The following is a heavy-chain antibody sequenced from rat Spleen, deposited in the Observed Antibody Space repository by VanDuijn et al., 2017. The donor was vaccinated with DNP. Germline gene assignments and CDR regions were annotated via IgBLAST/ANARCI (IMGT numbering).Heavy chain of an antibody. D-gene: IGHD1-2*01. CDR3: ARQNSSPPRPFAY. CDR1: GFTFSTFG. V-gene: IGHV5S14*01. Sequence: EVQLVESGGALVQPGRSLKLSCSASGFTFSTFGMAWVRQTPTKGLEWVATISAGGGNTYYRDSVKGRFTISRDNAKNTQYLQMDSLRSEDTATYYCARQNSSPPRPFAYWGQGTLVTVSS. CDR2: ISAGGGNT. J-gene: IGHJ3*01.